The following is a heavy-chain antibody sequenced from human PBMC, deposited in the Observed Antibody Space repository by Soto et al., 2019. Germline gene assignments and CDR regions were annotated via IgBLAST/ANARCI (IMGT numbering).Heavy chain of an antibody. V-gene: IGHV3-30*03. CDR3: ARGSKDSYPGSRVFDL. CDR2: ISYDGSNK. CDR1: GFTFSSYG. Sequence: GGSLRLSCAASGFTFSSYGMHWVRQAPGKGLEWVAVISYDGSNKYYADSVKGRFTISRDNSKNTLYLQMSSLRADDSAVYYCARGSKDSYPGSRVFDLWGRGTLVTVSS. J-gene: IGHJ4*02. D-gene: IGHD3-10*01.